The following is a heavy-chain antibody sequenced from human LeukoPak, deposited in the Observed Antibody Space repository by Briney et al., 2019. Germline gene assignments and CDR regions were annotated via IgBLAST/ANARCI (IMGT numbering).Heavy chain of an antibody. J-gene: IGHJ4*02. V-gene: IGHV4-39*07. CDR2: IYYSGST. Sequence: PSETLSLTCTVSGGSISSSSYYWGWIRQPPGKGLEWIGSIYYSGSTYCNPSLKSRVIISVDTSKNQFSLKLSSVTAADTAVYYCARAVGGLWFGELSYYDYWGQGTLVTVSS. D-gene: IGHD3-10*01. CDR1: GGSISSSSYY. CDR3: ARAVGGLWFGELSYYDY.